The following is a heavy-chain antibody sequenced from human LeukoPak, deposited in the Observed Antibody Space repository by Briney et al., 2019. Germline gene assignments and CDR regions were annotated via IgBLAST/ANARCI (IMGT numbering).Heavy chain of an antibody. CDR2: ISQSGNTI. D-gene: IGHD6-6*01. J-gene: IGHJ4*02. CDR1: GFSFSDYY. V-gene: IGHV3-11*01. Sequence: GGSLRLSCAVSGFSFSDYYMSWVRQAPGKGLEWLSYISQSGNTIYYADSVKGRFTFSRDNAKNSVFLEMNSLRGEDTAVYYCARDAREQLVYNYWGQGTLVTVSS. CDR3: ARDAREQLVYNY.